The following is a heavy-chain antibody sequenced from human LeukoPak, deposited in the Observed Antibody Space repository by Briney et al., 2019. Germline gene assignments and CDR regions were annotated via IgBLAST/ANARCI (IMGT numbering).Heavy chain of an antibody. V-gene: IGHV4-34*01. D-gene: IGHD3-22*01. CDR2: INHSGST. Sequence: PSETLSLTCAVYGGSFSGYYWSWIRQPPGKGLEWIGEINHSGSTNYNSSIKRRLTISVDPSKNQFSLKLSSVTAEDTAVYYCARGRDYYDSSGSGLLDAFDIWGQGTMVTVSS. CDR1: GGSFSGYY. J-gene: IGHJ3*02. CDR3: ARGRDYYDSSGSGLLDAFDI.